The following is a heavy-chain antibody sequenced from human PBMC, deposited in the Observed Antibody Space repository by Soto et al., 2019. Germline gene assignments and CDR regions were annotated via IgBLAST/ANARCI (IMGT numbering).Heavy chain of an antibody. Sequence: EVQLVESGGGLVKPGGSLRLSCAASGFTFSNSWMNWVRQAPGKGLEWVGRIKSKTVGGTSDYAAPVKGRFPISRADSRNTLYRQMNSRKTKNTVGYYCPTGFTRLAAFDIWGQGTMVTVSS. CDR3: PTGFTRLAAFDI. CDR2: IKSKTVGGTS. J-gene: IGHJ3*02. CDR1: GFTFSNSW. D-gene: IGHD6-25*01. V-gene: IGHV3-15*07.